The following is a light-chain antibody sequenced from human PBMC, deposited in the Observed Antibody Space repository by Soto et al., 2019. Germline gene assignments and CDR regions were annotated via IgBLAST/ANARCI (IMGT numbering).Light chain of an antibody. CDR2: GAS. CDR1: QSVSSN. CDR3: QQYADRPRT. J-gene: IGKJ1*01. V-gene: IGKV3D-15*01. Sequence: EMVLTQSPATLSLSPGERATLSCRASQSVSSNLAWYQQKPGQAPRLLIYGASSRATGIPDRFSGSGSGTDFTLTISSLESEEFAVYFCQQYADRPRTFGQGTKVDIK.